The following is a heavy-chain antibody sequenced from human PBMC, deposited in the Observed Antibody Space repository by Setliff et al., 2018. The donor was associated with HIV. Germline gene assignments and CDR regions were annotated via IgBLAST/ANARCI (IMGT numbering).Heavy chain of an antibody. D-gene: IGHD6-25*01. CDR2: IHPSSGGT. J-gene: IGHJ6*03. V-gene: IGHV1-2*02. Sequence: ASVKVSCKASGYTFTDYYMHWVRQAPGQGLEWMGWIHPSSGGTNYAQKFQGGVTMTRDTSISTAYMELSSLRSEDTAVYYCARGAWYTSGWHSSRYLDVWGKGTTVTVSS. CDR1: GYTFTDYY. CDR3: ARGAWYTSGWHSSRYLDV.